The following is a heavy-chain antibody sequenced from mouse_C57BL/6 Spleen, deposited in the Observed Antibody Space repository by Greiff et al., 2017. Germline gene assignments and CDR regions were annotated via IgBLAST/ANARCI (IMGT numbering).Heavy chain of an antibody. CDR2: IYPGDGDT. J-gene: IGHJ3*01. Sequence: QVQLKQSGPELVKPGASVKISCKASGYAFSSSWMNWVKQRPGKGLEWFGRIYPGDGDTNYNGKFKGKATLTADKSSSTAYMQLSSLTSEDSAVYFCAREDGGLRAWFAYWGQGTLVTVSA. CDR1: GYAFSSSW. D-gene: IGHD2-4*01. V-gene: IGHV1-82*01. CDR3: AREDGGLRAWFAY.